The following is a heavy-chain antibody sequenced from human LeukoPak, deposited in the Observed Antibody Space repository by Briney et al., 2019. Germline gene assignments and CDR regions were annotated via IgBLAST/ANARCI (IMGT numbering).Heavy chain of an antibody. CDR1: GITFRNYC. J-gene: IGHJ1*01. CDR3: ARERYCSGGSCQTCFQH. CDR2: ICSISSYI. Sequence: GGSLRLFCAASGITFRNYCMNWVRPAPGKGLEWVSSICSISSYIYYADSVKGRFTISRDNAKNSLYLQMNSLRAEDTAVYYCARERYCSGGSCQTCFQHWGQGTLVTVSS. V-gene: IGHV3-21*01. D-gene: IGHD2-15*01.